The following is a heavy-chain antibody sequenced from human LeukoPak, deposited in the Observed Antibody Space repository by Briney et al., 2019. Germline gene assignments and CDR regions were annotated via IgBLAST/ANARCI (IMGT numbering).Heavy chain of an antibody. CDR2: ISSGGNYR. J-gene: IGHJ4*02. D-gene: IGHD5-24*01. Sequence: GGSLRLSCAASGFTFSSYEINWVRQAPGKGLEWVSYISSGGNYRYYADSVKGRFTISRDNARNSLYLQMNSLRAEDTAVYYCARGRNAYTFDNWGQGTLVTVSS. V-gene: IGHV3-48*03. CDR3: ARGRNAYTFDN. CDR1: GFTFSSYE.